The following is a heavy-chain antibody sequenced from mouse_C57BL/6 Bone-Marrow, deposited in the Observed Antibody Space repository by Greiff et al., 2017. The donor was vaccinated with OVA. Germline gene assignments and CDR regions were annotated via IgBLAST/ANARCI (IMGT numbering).Heavy chain of an antibody. CDR2: INPSTGGT. CDR3: ASQGYLFDY. J-gene: IGHJ2*01. Sequence: EVQLVESGPELVKPGASVKISCKASGYSFTGYYMNWVKQSPEKSLEWIGEINPSTGGTTYNQKFKAKATLTVDKSSSTAYMQLKSLTSEDSAVYYCASQGYLFDYWGQGTTLTVSS. CDR1: GYSFTGYY. V-gene: IGHV1-42*01. D-gene: IGHD2-3*01.